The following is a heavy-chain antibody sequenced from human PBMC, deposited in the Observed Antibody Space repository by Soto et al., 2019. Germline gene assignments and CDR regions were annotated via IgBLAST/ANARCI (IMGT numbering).Heavy chain of an antibody. CDR1: GFTFSSYA. J-gene: IGHJ6*02. CDR2: ISYDGSNK. CDR3: ARGVQLGYDFWSCYYRYYYYIGMDA. Sequence: AGGSLRLSCAASGFTFSSYAMHWVRQAPGKGLEWVAVISYDGSNKYYADSVKGRFTISRDNSKNTLYLQMNSLRAEDTAVYYCARGVQLGYDFWSCYYRYYYYIGMDAWGQGPTVSVS. D-gene: IGHD3-3*01. V-gene: IGHV3-30-3*01.